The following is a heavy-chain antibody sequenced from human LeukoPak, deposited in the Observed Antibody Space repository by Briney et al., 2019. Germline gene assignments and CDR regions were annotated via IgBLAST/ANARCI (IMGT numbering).Heavy chain of an antibody. V-gene: IGHV1-8*03. CDR3: ARVGGAAAGRGRGYYYYYMDV. CDR2: MNPNSGNT. D-gene: IGHD6-13*01. J-gene: IGHJ6*03. Sequence: GQGLEWMGWMNPNSGNTGYAQKFQGRVTITRNTSISTAYMELSSLRSEDTAVYYCARVGGAAAGRGRGYYYYYMDVWGKAITVTVFS.